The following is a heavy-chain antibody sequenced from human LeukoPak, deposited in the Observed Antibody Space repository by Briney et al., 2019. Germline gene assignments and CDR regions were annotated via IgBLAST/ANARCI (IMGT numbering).Heavy chain of an antibody. Sequence: GALRLSCATSGFTFTDYYMTWIRQAPGKGLEWISYISVSGTTMYYADSVKGRFTISRDNSKNTLYLQMNSLRAEDTAVYYCAKDRGYYDSTPYYFDYWGQGTLVTVSS. CDR2: ISVSGTTM. D-gene: IGHD3-22*01. CDR3: AKDRGYYDSTPYYFDY. V-gene: IGHV3-11*01. CDR1: GFTFTDYY. J-gene: IGHJ4*02.